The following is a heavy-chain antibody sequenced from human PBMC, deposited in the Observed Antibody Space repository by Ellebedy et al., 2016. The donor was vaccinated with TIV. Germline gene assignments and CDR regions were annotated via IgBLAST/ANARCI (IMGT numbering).Heavy chain of an antibody. CDR2: INQDGRTT. CDR3: ATDKVCFTFDI. V-gene: IGHV3-7*01. CDR1: GFTFSASW. Sequence: PGGSLRLSCAASGFTFSASWMTWVRQAPGQGLEWVANINQDGRTTNYVDSVKGRFTISRDNAKNSLYLQLNSLGVDDTAMYYCATDKVCFTFDIWGRGTMVTVSS. J-gene: IGHJ3*02.